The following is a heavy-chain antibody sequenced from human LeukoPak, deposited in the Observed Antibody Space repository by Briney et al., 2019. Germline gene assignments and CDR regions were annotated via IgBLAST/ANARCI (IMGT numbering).Heavy chain of an antibody. Sequence: SETLSLTCTVSGGSITSYTNWNWIRQPAGKGLEWIGRIYPSGNTNYNPSLKSRVTMSIDTSKNQFSLTMISVTAADTAVYYCSRDHSSGYFPRRAFDTWGQGTIITVSS. CDR2: IYPSGNT. J-gene: IGHJ3*02. CDR3: SRDHSSGYFPRRAFDT. CDR1: GGSITSYTN. D-gene: IGHD6-19*01. V-gene: IGHV4-4*07.